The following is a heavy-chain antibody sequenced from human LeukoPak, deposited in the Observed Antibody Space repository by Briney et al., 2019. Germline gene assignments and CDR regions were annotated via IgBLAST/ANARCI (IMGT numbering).Heavy chain of an antibody. CDR1: GYTFTSYD. Sequence: ASVKVSCKASGYTFTSYDINWVREATGQGLEWMGWMNSNSGNTGYAQKFQGRVTMTRNTSISTAYMELSSLRSEDTAVYYCARAGVYRGYDFGVSGSSDYWGQGTLVTVSS. V-gene: IGHV1-8*01. D-gene: IGHD5-12*01. J-gene: IGHJ4*02. CDR2: MNSNSGNT. CDR3: ARAGVYRGYDFGVSGSSDY.